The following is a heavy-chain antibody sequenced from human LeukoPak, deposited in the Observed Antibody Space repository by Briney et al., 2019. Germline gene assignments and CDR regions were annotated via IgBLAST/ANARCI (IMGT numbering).Heavy chain of an antibody. D-gene: IGHD2-2*02. V-gene: IGHV3-33*01. CDR1: GFTFNNYG. Sequence: PGRSLRLPCAASGFTFNNYGMHWVRQAPGKGLEWVAVIWYDGSNKYYADSVKGRFTISRDNPKNTLYLQMNSLRAEDTAVYYCATHCSSTSCYMYWGQGTLVTVSS. CDR2: IWYDGSNK. CDR3: ATHCSSTSCYMY. J-gene: IGHJ4*02.